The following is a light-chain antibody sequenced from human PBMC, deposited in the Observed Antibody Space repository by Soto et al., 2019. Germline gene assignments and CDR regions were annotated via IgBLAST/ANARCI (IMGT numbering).Light chain of an antibody. J-gene: IGLJ1*01. CDR2: EVT. V-gene: IGLV2-14*01. CDR1: SCDIGGYNY. Sequence: QSVLTQPASVSGSPGQSIAISCTGTSCDIGGYNYVSWYQQHPGKAPKLMIYEVTYRPSGVSNRFSGSKSGNSASLTISGLQAEDEADYYCNSYTSSSTLVFGTGTKVTVL. CDR3: NSYTSSSTLV.